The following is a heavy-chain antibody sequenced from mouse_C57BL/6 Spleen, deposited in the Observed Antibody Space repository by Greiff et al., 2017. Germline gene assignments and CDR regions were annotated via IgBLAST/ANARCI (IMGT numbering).Heavy chain of an antibody. V-gene: IGHV14-4*01. CDR1: GFNIKDDY. CDR2: VDPENGDT. Sequence: EVQRVESGAELVRPGASVKLSCTASGFNIKDDYMHWVKQRPEQGLEWIGWVDPENGDTEYASKFQGKATITADTSSNTAYLQLSSLTSEDTAVYYCTTGGGSSYFFAYWGQGTLVTVSA. D-gene: IGHD1-1*01. CDR3: TTGGGSSYFFAY. J-gene: IGHJ3*01.